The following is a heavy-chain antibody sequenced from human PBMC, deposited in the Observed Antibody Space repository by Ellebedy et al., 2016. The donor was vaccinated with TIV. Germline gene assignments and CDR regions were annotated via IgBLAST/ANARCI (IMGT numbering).Heavy chain of an antibody. Sequence: GESLKISCAASGFTFSSYWMSWVRQAPGKGLEWVANIKQDGSEKYYVDSVKGRFTISRDNAQNSLYLQINSLRAEDTAVYYCAGRAYNWNDASIFDHWGQGTLVTVSS. V-gene: IGHV3-7*03. CDR1: GFTFSSYW. CDR3: AGRAYNWNDASIFDH. D-gene: IGHD1-1*01. J-gene: IGHJ4*02. CDR2: IKQDGSEK.